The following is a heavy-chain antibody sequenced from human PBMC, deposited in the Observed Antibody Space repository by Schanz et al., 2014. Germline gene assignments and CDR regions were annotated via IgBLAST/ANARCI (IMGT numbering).Heavy chain of an antibody. D-gene: IGHD6-13*01. CDR1: GFSIRNHD. V-gene: IGHV3-13*04. J-gene: IGHJ6*02. CDR3: ARVRRRIATPSTPSFRNYYYYAMDV. CDR2: IGTAGDT. Sequence: QLVGSGGGLIQPGGSLRLSCAASGFSIRNHDMHWVRQATGAGLEWVSAIGTAGDTFYLDSVKGRFTISRENAKNSLYLQMNSLRAEDTSVYFCARVRRRIATPSTPSFRNYYYYAMDVWGQGTTVTVSS.